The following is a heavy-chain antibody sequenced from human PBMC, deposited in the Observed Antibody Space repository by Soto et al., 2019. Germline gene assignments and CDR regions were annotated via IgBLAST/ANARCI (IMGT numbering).Heavy chain of an antibody. D-gene: IGHD6-6*01. CDR3: ARDVLSIAARDHFDY. CDR2: INHSGST. J-gene: IGHJ4*02. Sequence: SETLSLTCAVYGGSFSGYYWSWIRQPPGKGLEWIGEINHSGSTNYNPSLKSRVTISVDTSKNQFSLKLSSVTAADTAVYYCARDVLSIAARDHFDYWGQGTLVTVSS. V-gene: IGHV4-34*01. CDR1: GGSFSGYY.